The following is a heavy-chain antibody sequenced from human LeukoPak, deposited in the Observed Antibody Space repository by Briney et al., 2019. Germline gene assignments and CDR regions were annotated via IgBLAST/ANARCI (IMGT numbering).Heavy chain of an antibody. CDR3: ASEVGSSSSDY. J-gene: IGHJ4*02. CDR1: GFIFSDYS. Sequence: GGPLRLPCAASGFIFSDYSMNGPRQAPGKGLEGVSHINGNSFTRYYADSVKGRFTISRDNSKNTLYLQMNSLRAEDTAVYYCASEVGSSSSDYWGQGTLVTVSS. D-gene: IGHD6-6*01. V-gene: IGHV3-48*01. CDR2: INGNSFTR.